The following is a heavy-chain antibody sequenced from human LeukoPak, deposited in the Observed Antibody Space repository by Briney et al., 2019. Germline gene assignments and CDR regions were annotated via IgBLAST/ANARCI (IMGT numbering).Heavy chain of an antibody. CDR1: GGTFFSYA. CDR2: IIPLFGAP. V-gene: IGHV1-69*13. J-gene: IGHJ4*02. Sequence: SVQVSFKPSGGTFFSYAISWVRQAPGQGLEWVGGIIPLFGAPLYSQKFQGRVTITADERTSTVYMDLSSLRSDDTAVYYCARDEEKAAGSLWGQGTPVIVSS. D-gene: IGHD6-13*01. CDR3: ARDEEKAAGSL.